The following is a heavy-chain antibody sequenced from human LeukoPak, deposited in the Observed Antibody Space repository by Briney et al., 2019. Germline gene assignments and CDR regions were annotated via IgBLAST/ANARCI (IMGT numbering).Heavy chain of an antibody. V-gene: IGHV4-59*08. D-gene: IGHD2-8*01. CDR2: IYYSGST. Sequence: SETLSLTCTVSGGSISSYYWSWIRQPPGKGLEWIGYIYYSGSTNYNPSLKSRVTISVDASKNQFSLKLSSVTAADTAVYYCARHSYAGSQYYFDYWGQGTLVTVSS. CDR3: ARHSYAGSQYYFDY. J-gene: IGHJ4*02. CDR1: GGSISSYY.